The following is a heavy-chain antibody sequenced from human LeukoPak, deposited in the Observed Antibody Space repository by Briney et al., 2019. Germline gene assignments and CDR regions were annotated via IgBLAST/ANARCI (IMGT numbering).Heavy chain of an antibody. J-gene: IGHJ6*02. D-gene: IGHD2-15*01. CDR3: AKGGGYCSGGSCYYYYGMDV. CDR1: GFTFSSYG. Sequence: GGSLRLSCAASGFTFSSYGMHWVRQAPGKGLERVTVISYDGSNKYYADSVKGRFTISRDNSKNTLYLQMNSLRAEDTAVYYCAKGGGYCSGGSCYYYYGMDVWGQGTTVTVSS. CDR2: ISYDGSNK. V-gene: IGHV3-30*18.